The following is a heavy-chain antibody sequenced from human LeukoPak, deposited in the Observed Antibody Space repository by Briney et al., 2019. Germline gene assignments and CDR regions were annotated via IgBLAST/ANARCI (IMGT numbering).Heavy chain of an antibody. J-gene: IGHJ4*02. D-gene: IGHD1-26*01. Sequence: ASVKVSCKASGYTFTGYHMHWVRQAPGQGLEWMGRINPNSGGTNYAQKFQGRVTMTRDTSISTAYMELSRLRSDDTAVYYCGRDGTQGSNIDYWGQGTLVTVSS. V-gene: IGHV1-2*06. CDR1: GYTFTGYH. CDR2: INPNSGGT. CDR3: GRDGTQGSNIDY.